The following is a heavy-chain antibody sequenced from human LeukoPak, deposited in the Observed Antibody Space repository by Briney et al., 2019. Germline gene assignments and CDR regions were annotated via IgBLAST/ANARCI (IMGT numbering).Heavy chain of an antibody. Sequence: PGGSLRLSCAASGFAFGGYWMHWVRQAPGKGLEWLANINEDGSDKWYVDSVKGRFTISRDNGKNSLYMHLNNLRLEDTAVYYCVRGMSTPGIDHWGQGTLVIVSS. D-gene: IGHD3-10*01. V-gene: IGHV3-7*03. CDR1: GFAFGGYW. CDR2: INEDGSDK. CDR3: VRGMSTPGIDH. J-gene: IGHJ4*02.